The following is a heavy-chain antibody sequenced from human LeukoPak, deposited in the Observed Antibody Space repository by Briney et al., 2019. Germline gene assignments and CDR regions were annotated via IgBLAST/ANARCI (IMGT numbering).Heavy chain of an antibody. Sequence: GGSLRLSCAASGLTFSSDATNWVRRAPGKGLEWVSSISGSCGSSYYAGFVKGRFTISRDNSKSTLYLQMNSLGAEDTAVYYCAKVWSSYYFDYWGQGTLVTVSP. J-gene: IGHJ4*02. CDR1: GLTFSSDA. CDR2: ISGSCGSS. CDR3: AKVWSSYYFDY. V-gene: IGHV3-23*01. D-gene: IGHD3-3*01.